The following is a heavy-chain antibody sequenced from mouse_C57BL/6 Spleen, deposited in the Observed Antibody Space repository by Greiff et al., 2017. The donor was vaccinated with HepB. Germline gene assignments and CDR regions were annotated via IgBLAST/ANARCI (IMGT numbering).Heavy chain of an antibody. Sequence: EVQLVESGPGLVKPSQSLSLTCSVTGYSITSGYYWNWIRQFPGNKLEWMGYISYDGSNNYNPSLKNRISITRDTSKNKFFLKLNSVTTEDTATYYCASKSSYDWYFDVWGTGTTVTVSS. J-gene: IGHJ1*03. V-gene: IGHV3-6*01. CDR1: GYSITSGYY. CDR2: ISYDGSN. CDR3: ASKSSYDWYFDV. D-gene: IGHD1-1*01.